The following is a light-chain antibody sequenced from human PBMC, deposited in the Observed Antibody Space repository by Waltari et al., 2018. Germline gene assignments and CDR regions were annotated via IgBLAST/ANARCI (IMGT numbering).Light chain of an antibody. CDR1: TRDVGGSNY. Sequence: QSALTQPASVSGSPGQSITISCTGTTRDVGGSNYVSWYKQHPNRAPQLMIYGVNKRPSGVSVRFSGSKSDNTASLTISGLQADDEADYYCTSYTSSDSWVFGGGTKLTVL. CDR2: GVN. CDR3: TSYTSSDSWV. V-gene: IGLV2-14*03. J-gene: IGLJ3*02.